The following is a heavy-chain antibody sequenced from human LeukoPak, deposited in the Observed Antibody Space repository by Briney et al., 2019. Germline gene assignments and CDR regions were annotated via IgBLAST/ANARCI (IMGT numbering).Heavy chain of an antibody. CDR3: ARDLLDCGGPNCSDY. CDR1: GFTFDIYR. D-gene: IGHD2-21*01. V-gene: IGHV3-30-3*01. J-gene: IGHJ4*02. CDR2: ISDDGSNK. Sequence: GRSLRLSCAASGFTFDIYRMHWVRQAPGKGLEWVSLISDDGSNKYYSDSVKGRFTISRDNSKNTVFLQMDSLKTEDTAVYYCARDLLDCGGPNCSDYGGQGTLVIVSS.